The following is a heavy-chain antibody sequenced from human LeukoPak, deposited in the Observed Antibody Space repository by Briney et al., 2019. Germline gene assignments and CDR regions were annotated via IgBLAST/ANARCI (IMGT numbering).Heavy chain of an antibody. Sequence: GGSLRLSCAASGFTFSSYGMHWVRQAPGKGLGWVAFIRYDGSNKYYADSVKGRLTISRDNSKNTLYLQMNSLRAEDTAVYYCAKAPDTLSYYYYYYMDVWGKGTTVTVSS. D-gene: IGHD1-14*01. CDR3: AKAPDTLSYYYYYYMDV. CDR1: GFTFSSYG. CDR2: IRYDGSNK. V-gene: IGHV3-30*02. J-gene: IGHJ6*03.